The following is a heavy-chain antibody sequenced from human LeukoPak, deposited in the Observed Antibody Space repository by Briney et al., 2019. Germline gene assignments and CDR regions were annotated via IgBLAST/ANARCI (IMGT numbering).Heavy chain of an antibody. CDR2: VYSDGVI. D-gene: IGHD6-13*01. J-gene: IGHJ5*02. V-gene: IGHV4-4*07. CDR3: ARISSGSSWYWFDP. Sequence: PSETLSLTCTVSGDSISNNYWSWIRQPAGQGLEWIGRVYSDGVIRYNPSLKSRVTISVDMSNNRFSLTLNSATAADTAVYYCARISSGSSWYWFDPWGQGTLVTVSS. CDR1: GDSISNNY.